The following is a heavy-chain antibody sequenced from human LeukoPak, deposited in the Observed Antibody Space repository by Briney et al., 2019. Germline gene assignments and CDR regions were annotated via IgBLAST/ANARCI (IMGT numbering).Heavy chain of an antibody. J-gene: IGHJ3*02. Sequence: GGSLRLSCTASGFTFSSYAMSWVRQAPGKGLEWVSSISSSSSYIYYADSVKGRFTISRDNAKNSLYLQMNSLRAEDTAVYYCAADIRDAFDIWGQGTMVTVSS. CDR2: ISSSSSYI. V-gene: IGHV3-21*01. CDR1: GFTFSSYA. CDR3: AADIRDAFDI. D-gene: IGHD2-15*01.